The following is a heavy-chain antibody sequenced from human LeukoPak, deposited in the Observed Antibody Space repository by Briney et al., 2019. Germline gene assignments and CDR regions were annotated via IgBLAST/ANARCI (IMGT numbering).Heavy chain of an antibody. Sequence: SETLSLTCAVYGGSFSGYYWSWIRQPPGKGLEWIGEINQSGSTNYNPSLKSRVTISVDTSKNQFSLKLSSVTAADTAVYYCARALDILTGTFDYWGQGTLVTVSS. CDR1: GGSFSGYY. V-gene: IGHV4-34*01. D-gene: IGHD3-9*01. J-gene: IGHJ4*02. CDR3: ARALDILTGTFDY. CDR2: INQSGST.